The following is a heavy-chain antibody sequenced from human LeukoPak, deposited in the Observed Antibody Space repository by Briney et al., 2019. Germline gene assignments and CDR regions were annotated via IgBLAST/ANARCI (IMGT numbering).Heavy chain of an antibody. CDR2: INQDGSER. CDR1: GFPFSDYW. CDR3: AKGIQQLDVYY. J-gene: IGHJ4*02. D-gene: IGHD5-18*01. Sequence: GGSLRLSCAVSGFPFSDYWMDWVRQIPGKGMEWVANINQDGSERYYADSVKGRFTISRDNSKNTLYLQMNSLRAEDTAVYYCAKGIQQLDVYYWGQGTLVTVSS. V-gene: IGHV3-7*01.